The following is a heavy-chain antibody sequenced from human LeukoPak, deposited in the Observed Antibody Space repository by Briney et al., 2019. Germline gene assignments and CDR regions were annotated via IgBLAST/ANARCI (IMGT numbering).Heavy chain of an antibody. V-gene: IGHV4-39*01. CDR1: GGSISSSSYY. D-gene: IGHD3-10*01. CDR2: IYYSGST. Sequence: PSETLSLTCTVSGGSISSSSYYWGWIRQPPGKGLEWIGSIYYSGSTYCNPSLKSRVTISVDTSKNQFSLKLSSVTAADTAVYYCARLVTRLLWFGEFPWWGQGTLVTVSS. CDR3: ARLVTRLLWFGEFPW. J-gene: IGHJ4*02.